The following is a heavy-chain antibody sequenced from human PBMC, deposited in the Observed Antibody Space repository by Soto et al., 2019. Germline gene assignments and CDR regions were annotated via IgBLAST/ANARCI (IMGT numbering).Heavy chain of an antibody. V-gene: IGHV5-51*01. Sequence: PGESLKISCKTSGYSFISDWVAWVRQKPGKGLEWMGTFYPGDSTSTYSPSFQGQVTISVDKSISTAYLHLSSLKASDTAMYYCARIIGYCRNNDCSWTFDIWGQGTTVTV. D-gene: IGHD2-2*03. CDR1: GYSFISDW. J-gene: IGHJ3*02. CDR3: ARIIGYCRNNDCSWTFDI. CDR2: FYPGDSTS.